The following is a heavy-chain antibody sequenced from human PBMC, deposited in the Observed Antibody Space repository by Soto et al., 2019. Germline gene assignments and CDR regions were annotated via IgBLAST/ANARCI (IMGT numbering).Heavy chain of an antibody. CDR3: LRDIFGVVIFDS. CDR1: GFSFSDSA. J-gene: IGHJ4*02. CDR2: ISTNGRST. V-gene: IGHV3-64D*06. D-gene: IGHD3-3*01. Sequence: PGGSLRLSCSASGFSFSDSAMHWVRQAPGKRLEYVSAISTNGRSTYYADYVKGRFTISRDNSKNTVHLQMSSLRAEDTAVYYCLRDIFGVVIFDSWGQGTPVTVP.